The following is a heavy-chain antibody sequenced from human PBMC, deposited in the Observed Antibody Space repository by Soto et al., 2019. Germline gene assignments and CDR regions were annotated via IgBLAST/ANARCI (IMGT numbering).Heavy chain of an antibody. D-gene: IGHD6-19*01. CDR1: GFTFSSYG. J-gene: IGHJ4*02. V-gene: IGHV3-30*18. CDR3: AKDKVAGTVDY. CDR2: ISYDGSNK. Sequence: QVQLVESGGGVVQPGRSLRLSCAASGFTFSSYGMHWVRQAPGKGLEWVAVISYDGSNKYYADSVKGRFTISRDNSKNPLYLQMNSLRAEDTAVYYCAKDKVAGTVDYWGQGTLVTVSS.